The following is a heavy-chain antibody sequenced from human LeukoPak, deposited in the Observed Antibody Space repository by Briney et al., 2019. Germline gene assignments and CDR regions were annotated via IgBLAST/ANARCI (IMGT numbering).Heavy chain of an antibody. CDR2: ISGSGGST. J-gene: IGHJ5*02. V-gene: IGHV3-23*01. CDR3: AKDLLWFGELSGWFDP. D-gene: IGHD3-10*01. CDR1: GFTFSSYA. Sequence: HSGGSLRLSCAAFGFTFSSYAMSWVRQAPGKGLEWVSAISGSGGSTYYADSVKGRFTISRDNSKNTLYLQMNSLRAEDTAVYYCAKDLLWFGELSGWFDPWGQGTLVTVSS.